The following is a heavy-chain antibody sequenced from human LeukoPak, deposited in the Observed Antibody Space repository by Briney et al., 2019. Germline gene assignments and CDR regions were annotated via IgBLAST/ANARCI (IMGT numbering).Heavy chain of an antibody. J-gene: IGHJ6*02. CDR1: GFTVSSNY. Sequence: GGSLRLSCAASGFTVSSNYMSWVRQAPRKGLEWVSVIYSGGSTYYTDSVTGRFTISRDNSKNTLYLQMNSLRAEDTAVYYCARDSHYDILTGFYYYGMDVWGQGTTVTVSS. CDR2: IYSGGST. D-gene: IGHD3-9*01. V-gene: IGHV3-53*01. CDR3: ARDSHYDILTGFYYYGMDV.